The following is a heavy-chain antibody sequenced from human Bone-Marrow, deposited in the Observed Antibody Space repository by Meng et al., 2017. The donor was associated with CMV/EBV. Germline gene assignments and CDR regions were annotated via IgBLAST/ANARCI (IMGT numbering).Heavy chain of an antibody. CDR3: AKTYYDFRSGYKGPFDY. J-gene: IGHJ4*02. D-gene: IGHD3-3*01. CDR2: INSDGSST. V-gene: IGHV3-74*01. Sequence: GGSLRLSCAASGFTFSSYWMHWVRQAPGKGLVWVSRINSDGSSTSYADSVKGRFTISRDNAKNTLYLQMNSLRAEDTAVYHCAKTYYDFRSGYKGPFDYWGQGTLVTVSS. CDR1: GFTFSSYW.